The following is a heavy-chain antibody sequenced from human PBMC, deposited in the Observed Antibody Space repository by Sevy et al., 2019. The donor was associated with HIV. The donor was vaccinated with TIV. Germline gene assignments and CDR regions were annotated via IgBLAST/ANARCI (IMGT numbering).Heavy chain of an antibody. CDR2: IGGSGIT. V-gene: IGHV3-11*01. CDR3: ARDPLLGIAREVARGGY. J-gene: IGHJ4*02. D-gene: IGHD2-2*03. CDR1: GFIFSDYY. Sequence: GGSLRLSCSGSGFIFSDYYMSWIRQAPGRGLEWVSYIGGSGITYYADSVEGRFTISRDNARNSLYLQMNSLRADDTAVYYCARDPLLGIAREVARGGYWGQGTLVTVSS.